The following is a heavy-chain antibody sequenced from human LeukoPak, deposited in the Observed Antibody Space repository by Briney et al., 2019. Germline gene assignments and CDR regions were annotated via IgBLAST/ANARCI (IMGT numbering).Heavy chain of an antibody. CDR1: GFTSSDYR. J-gene: IGHJ2*01. CDR2: TNSDGSST. Sequence: GGSLRLSCEASGFTSSDYRMHWVRQAPGKGLVWVSHTNSDGSSTSYADSVKGRFTISRDNAKNTLYLQMNSLRADDPAVYYCARVMYSYDSSGYYHYWYFDLWGRGTLVTVSS. CDR3: ARVMYSYDSSGYYHYWYFDL. D-gene: IGHD3-22*01. V-gene: IGHV3-74*01.